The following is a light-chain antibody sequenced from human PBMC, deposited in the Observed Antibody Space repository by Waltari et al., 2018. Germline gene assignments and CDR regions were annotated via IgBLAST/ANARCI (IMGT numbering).Light chain of an antibody. Sequence: DIQMTQAPSTLSPSVGDRVTITCRASQSIATWLAWYQQKPGKAPNLLSYEASSRGSGVPSRVSGSGPGTEFTLTISSLQTDDFATYYCQQYNSYPWTFGQGTKVEIK. V-gene: IGKV1-5*03. CDR2: EAS. CDR1: QSIATW. CDR3: QQYNSYPWT. J-gene: IGKJ1*01.